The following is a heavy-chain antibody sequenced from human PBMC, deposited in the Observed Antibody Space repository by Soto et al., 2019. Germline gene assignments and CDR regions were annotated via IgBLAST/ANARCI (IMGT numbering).Heavy chain of an antibody. CDR1: GYTFTGYG. CDR3: GRDGSGGIIDS. V-gene: IGHV1-18*01. D-gene: IGHD2-15*01. CDR2: ISVFNGNT. Sequence: QVQLVQSGAEVKKHGASVKVSCKTSGYTFTGYGINWVRQAPGHGLEWMGWISVFNGNTKYGQNIQDRVIMTTDTSASTAYMELRRRRSDDAAVYFCGRDGSGGIIDSWGQGTMLIVSS. J-gene: IGHJ3*01.